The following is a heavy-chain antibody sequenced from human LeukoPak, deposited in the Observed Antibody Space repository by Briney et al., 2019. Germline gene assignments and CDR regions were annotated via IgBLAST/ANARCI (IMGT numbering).Heavy chain of an antibody. V-gene: IGHV3-20*04. CDR3: AKAKGDSGYDRSFDY. J-gene: IGHJ4*02. D-gene: IGHD5-12*01. CDR1: GFTFDDYG. CDR2: INWNGGST. Sequence: GGSLRLSCAASGFTFDDYGMSWVRQAPGKGLEWVSGINWNGGSTYYADSVKGRFTISRDNSKNTLYLQMNSLRAEDTAVYYCAKAKGDSGYDRSFDYWGQGTLVTVSS.